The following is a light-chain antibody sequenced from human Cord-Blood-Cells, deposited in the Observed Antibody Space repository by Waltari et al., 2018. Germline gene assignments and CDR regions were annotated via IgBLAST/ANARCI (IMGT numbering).Light chain of an antibody. J-gene: IGLJ2*01. Sequence: QSAMTQPASVSGSPGQSITISCTATSSDVGSYNLVSWYQQHPGKAPKLMIYEGSKRPSGVSNRFSGSKSGNTASLTISGLQAEDEADYYCCSYAGVVFGGGTKLTVL. CDR3: CSYAGVV. V-gene: IGLV2-23*01. CDR1: SSDVGSYNL. CDR2: EGS.